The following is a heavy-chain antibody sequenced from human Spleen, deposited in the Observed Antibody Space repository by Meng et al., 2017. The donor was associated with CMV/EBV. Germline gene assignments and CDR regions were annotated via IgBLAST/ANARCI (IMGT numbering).Heavy chain of an antibody. CDR1: GGTFSSNV. J-gene: IGHJ4*02. D-gene: IGHD3-22*01. CDR3: ASGSYDDTGYYYLDC. V-gene: IGHV1-69*05. CDR2: IIPIFARP. Sequence: SVKVSCKASGGTFSSNVISWVRQAPGQGLEWMGGIIPIFARPNYAQKFQGRVTIITDESTSTAYMELSSLRSEDTAVYYCASGSYDDTGYYYLDCWGQGTLVTVSS.